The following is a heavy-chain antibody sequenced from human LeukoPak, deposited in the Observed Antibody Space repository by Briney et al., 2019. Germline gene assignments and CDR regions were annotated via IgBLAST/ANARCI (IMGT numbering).Heavy chain of an antibody. Sequence: GESLKISCKVSGYSFTSYCSGRVRQMPGKGLEWMGIIYPGDSGPTYSPSFQGQVTISVDKSINTAYLQWSSLQASDTAMFYCGMSGDRVPLQDDVFDVWGQGTMVTVST. D-gene: IGHD1-26*01. CDR1: GYSFTSYC. V-gene: IGHV5-51*01. J-gene: IGHJ3*01. CDR3: GMSGDRVPLQDDVFDV. CDR2: IYPGDSGP.